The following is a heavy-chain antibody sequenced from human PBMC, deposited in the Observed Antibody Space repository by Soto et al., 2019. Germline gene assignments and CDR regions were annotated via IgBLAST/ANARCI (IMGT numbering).Heavy chain of an antibody. D-gene: IGHD3-10*01. CDR1: GFAFSSFA. V-gene: IGHV3-23*01. CDR2: ISDSGATT. J-gene: IGHJ4*02. Sequence: EVQLLESGGGLVQPGGSLRLSCAASGFAFSSFALNWVRQAPGKGLDWVSVISDSGATTYYSDSVKGRFTISRDNSKNMLYLEMNSLRANDTAIYYCAQDKGVRGAIYLRYWGPGTLVTVSS. CDR3: AQDKGVRGAIYLRY.